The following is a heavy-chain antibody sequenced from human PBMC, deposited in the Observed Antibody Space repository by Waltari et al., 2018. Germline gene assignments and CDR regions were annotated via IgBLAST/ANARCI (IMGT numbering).Heavy chain of an antibody. V-gene: IGHV4-39*01. D-gene: IGHD5-12*01. Sequence: QLQLQESGPGLGKPSETLSPTCSVSGGSITTNRPYWGWIRQPPGQGLEWIATISYNGATYTSPSLESRLTMSRDTSKNQLSLTLGSVTAADTSVYFCATYIGASIGTAAFDVWGQGTMVTVSS. CDR2: ISYNGAT. J-gene: IGHJ3*01. CDR3: ATYIGASIGTAAFDV. CDR1: GGSITTNRPY.